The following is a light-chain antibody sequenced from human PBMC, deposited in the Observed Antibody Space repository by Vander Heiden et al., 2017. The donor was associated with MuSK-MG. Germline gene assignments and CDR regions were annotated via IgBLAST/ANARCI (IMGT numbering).Light chain of an antibody. CDR2: GND. CDR1: TPNLGSNS. J-gene: IGLJ2*01. V-gene: IGLV1-44*01. Sequence: QSVLPQPPSASGTPGHRVTIYCSGRTPNLGSNSVNWYLHLTGTAPQPPIYGNDERPSGVPDRFSASRSGTSASLAISGLQSGDEADYYCAAWDDSLHGQLFGGGTKLTVL. CDR3: AAWDDSLHGQL.